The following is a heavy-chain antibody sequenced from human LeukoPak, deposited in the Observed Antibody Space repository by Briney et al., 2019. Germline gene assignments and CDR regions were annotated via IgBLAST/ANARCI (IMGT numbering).Heavy chain of an antibody. Sequence: GGSLRLSCAASGFTFSSYGMTWVRQAPGKGLEWVANIKQDGSEKYYVDSVKGRLTISRDNAKNSLYLQMNSLRAEDTAVYYCARDKGYYDSSGYSTVTDYWGQGTLVTVSS. CDR3: ARDKGYYDSSGYSTVTDY. J-gene: IGHJ4*02. V-gene: IGHV3-7*01. D-gene: IGHD3-22*01. CDR2: IKQDGSEK. CDR1: GFTFSSYG.